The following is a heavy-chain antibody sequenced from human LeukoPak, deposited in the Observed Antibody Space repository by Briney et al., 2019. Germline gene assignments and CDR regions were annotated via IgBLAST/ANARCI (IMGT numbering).Heavy chain of an antibody. J-gene: IGHJ3*02. CDR1: GFTFSSYW. V-gene: IGHV3-7*03. CDR2: IKQDGSEK. D-gene: IGHD2-21*01. Sequence: GSLRLSCAASGFTFSSYWMNWARQAPGKGLEWVANIKQDGSEKYYVDSVKGRFSISRDNARNSLHLQMNSLRAEDTAVYYCARDCGILRIDCSDALDIWGQGTMVTVSS. CDR3: ARDCGILRIDCSDALDI.